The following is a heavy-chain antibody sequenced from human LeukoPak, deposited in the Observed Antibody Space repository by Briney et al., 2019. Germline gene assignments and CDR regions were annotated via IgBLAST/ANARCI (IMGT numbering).Heavy chain of an antibody. J-gene: IGHJ4*02. CDR3: ARDLAAAGPDY. Sequence: ASVKVSCTVSGYTLTELSLHWVRQAPGKGLEWMGGFDPEDGKAIDVKKFQGRVTMTEDTSTDTAYMELRSLRSDDTAVYYCARDLAAAGPDYWGQGTLVTVSS. D-gene: IGHD6-13*01. CDR1: GYTLTELS. V-gene: IGHV1-24*01. CDR2: FDPEDGKA.